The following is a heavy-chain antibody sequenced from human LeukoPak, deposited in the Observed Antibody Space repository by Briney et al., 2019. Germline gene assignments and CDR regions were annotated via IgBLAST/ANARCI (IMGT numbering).Heavy chain of an antibody. V-gene: IGHV3-21*04. CDR3: AREAQRVSSGWYYFDY. J-gene: IGHJ4*02. CDR1: GFTFSSYT. D-gene: IGHD6-19*01. CDR2: IGSNISYI. Sequence: GGSLRLSCAASGFTFSSYTMNWVRQAPGKGLEWVSSIGSNISYIYYADSVKGRFTISRDNSKNTLYLQMNSLRAEDTAVYYCAREAQRVSSGWYYFDYWGQGTLVTVSS.